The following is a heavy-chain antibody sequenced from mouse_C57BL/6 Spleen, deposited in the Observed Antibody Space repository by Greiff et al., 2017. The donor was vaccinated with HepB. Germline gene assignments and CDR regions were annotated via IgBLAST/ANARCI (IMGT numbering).Heavy chain of an antibody. CDR2: IYPGSGST. Sequence: QVQLQQPGAELVKPGASVKMSCKASGYTFTSYWITWVKQRPGKGLEWIGDIYPGSGSTNYNEKFKSKATLTVDTSSSTAYMQLSSLTSEDSAVYYCVRGYYGSPMDDWGQGTSVTVSS. V-gene: IGHV1-55*01. D-gene: IGHD1-1*01. CDR3: VRGYYGSPMDD. CDR1: GYTFTSYW. J-gene: IGHJ4*01.